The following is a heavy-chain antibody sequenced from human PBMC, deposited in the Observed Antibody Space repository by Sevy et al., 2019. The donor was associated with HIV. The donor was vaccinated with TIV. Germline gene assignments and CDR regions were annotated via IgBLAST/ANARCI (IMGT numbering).Heavy chain of an antibody. CDR1: GGTFTNHI. D-gene: IGHD2-2*02. V-gene: IGHV1-69*13. CDR2: ILPIFGTT. CDR3: ANGMEFSLTLYQVPLTALES. Sequence: ASVKVSCQTSGGTFTNHIINWVRQAPGHEFEWVGGILPIFGTTNYAQKFRGRVTFTADDSTSTVYMELSSLRSDDTAFYYCANGMEFSLTLYQVPLTALESWGQGTLVTVSS. J-gene: IGHJ4*02.